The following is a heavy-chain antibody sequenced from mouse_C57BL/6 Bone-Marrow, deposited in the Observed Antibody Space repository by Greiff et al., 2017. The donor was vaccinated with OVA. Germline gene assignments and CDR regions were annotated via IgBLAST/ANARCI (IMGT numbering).Heavy chain of an antibody. CDR3: TRRIYYYGRGFAY. V-gene: IGHV6-6*01. CDR1: GFTFSDAW. D-gene: IGHD1-1*01. J-gene: IGHJ3*01. CDR2: IRNKANNHAT. Sequence: DVMLVESGGGLVQPGGSMKLSCAASGFTFSDAWMDWVRQSPEKGLEWVAEIRNKANNHATYYAESVKGRFTISRDDSKSSVYLQMNSLRAEDTGIYYCTRRIYYYGRGFAYWGQGTLVTVSA.